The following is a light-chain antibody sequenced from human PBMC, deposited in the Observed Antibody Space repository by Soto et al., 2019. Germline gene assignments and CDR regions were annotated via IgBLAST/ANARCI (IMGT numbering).Light chain of an antibody. V-gene: IGKV3-15*01. CDR3: QQYNNWHWT. CDR1: QSLSSN. Sequence: DTVMTQSPATLSVSPGERATVSCRASQSLSSNLAWYQQKPGQAPRLLIIGASERVTGIPARFSGSGSGTEFTRSISSLQSDDVAVYYCQQYNNWHWTFGQGTKVEIK. CDR2: GAS. J-gene: IGKJ1*01.